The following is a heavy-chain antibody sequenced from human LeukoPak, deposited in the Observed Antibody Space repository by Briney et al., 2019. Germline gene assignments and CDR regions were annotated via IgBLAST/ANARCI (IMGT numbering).Heavy chain of an antibody. CDR1: GFTFSSYA. Sequence: GGSLRLSCAASGFTFSSYAMSWVRQAPGMGLEWVSAISGSGGSTYYADSVKGRFTISRDNSKNTLYLRMNSLRAEDTAVYYCAKDHVPVAYCGGDCYSDYFDYWGQGTLVTVSS. V-gene: IGHV3-23*01. D-gene: IGHD2-21*02. CDR2: ISGSGGST. CDR3: AKDHVPVAYCGGDCYSDYFDY. J-gene: IGHJ4*02.